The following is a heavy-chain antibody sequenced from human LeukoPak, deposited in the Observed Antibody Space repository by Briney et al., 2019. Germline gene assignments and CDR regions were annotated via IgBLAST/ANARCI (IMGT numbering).Heavy chain of an antibody. CDR1: GFSISNYW. J-gene: IGHJ6*02. CDR2: IKQDGSEK. V-gene: IGHV3-7*01. CDR3: AKVDV. Sequence: GGSLRPSCAVSGFSISNYWMTWVRQAPGKGLEWVANIKQDGSEKNYVDSVRGRFTISRDNAKNSVFLQMNSLRVEDTAVYYCAKVDVWGQGTTVTVSS.